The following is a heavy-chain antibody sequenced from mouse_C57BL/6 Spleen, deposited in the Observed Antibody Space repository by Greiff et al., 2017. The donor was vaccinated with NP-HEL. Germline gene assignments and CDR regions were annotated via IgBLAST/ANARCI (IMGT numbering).Heavy chain of an antibody. D-gene: IGHD2-5*01. CDR1: GYAFSSSW. V-gene: IGHV1-82*01. CDR2: IYPGDGDT. Sequence: VQLQQSGPELVKPGASVKISCKASGYAFSSSWMNWVKQRPGKGLEWIGRIYPGDGDTNYNGKFKGKATLTADKSSSTAYMQLSSLTSEDSAVYFCARRGYSNPYAMDYWGQGTSVTVSS. CDR3: ARRGYSNPYAMDY. J-gene: IGHJ4*01.